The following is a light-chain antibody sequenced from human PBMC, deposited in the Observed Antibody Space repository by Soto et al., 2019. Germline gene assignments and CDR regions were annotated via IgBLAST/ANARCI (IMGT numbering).Light chain of an antibody. Sequence: DIQMTQSPSTLSASVRDRVTITCRASQSISTWLAWYQQKPGKAPKLLIYKASKLENGVPSRFSGSGSGTEFTLTTSSLLPDDFATYYCQQYNSSSRTFGQGTKVDNK. CDR1: QSISTW. CDR2: KAS. J-gene: IGKJ1*01. CDR3: QQYNSSSRT. V-gene: IGKV1-5*03.